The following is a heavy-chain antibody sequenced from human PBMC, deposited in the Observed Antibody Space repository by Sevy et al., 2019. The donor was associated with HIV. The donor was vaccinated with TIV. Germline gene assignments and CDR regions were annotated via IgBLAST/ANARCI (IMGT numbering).Heavy chain of an antibody. CDR3: ARDGYCSGGRCYSWYFDY. Sequence: GGSLRLSCAASGFTFSSYAIHWVRQAPGKGLEWVALISYDGSNKYYADSVKGRFTISRDNSKNTLYLQMNSLRAGDTAAYYCARDGYCSGGRCYSWYFDYWGQGTLVTVSS. D-gene: IGHD2-15*01. CDR1: GFTFSSYA. J-gene: IGHJ4*02. V-gene: IGHV3-30-3*01. CDR2: ISYDGSNK.